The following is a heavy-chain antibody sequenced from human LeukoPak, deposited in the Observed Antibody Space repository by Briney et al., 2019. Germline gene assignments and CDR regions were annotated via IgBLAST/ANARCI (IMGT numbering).Heavy chain of an antibody. J-gene: IGHJ4*02. CDR1: GFIFSNYA. D-gene: IGHD2-2*01. CDR2: ISGRSGST. CDR3: AKDVVVVAGATPFDY. Sequence: PGGSLRLSCAASGFIFSNYAMNWVRQAPGKGLEWVAVISGRSGSTYYADSVKGRFTISRDNSKNTLYLHMNSLRAEDTAVYFYAKDVVVVAGATPFDYWGQGTLVTVSS. V-gene: IGHV3-23*01.